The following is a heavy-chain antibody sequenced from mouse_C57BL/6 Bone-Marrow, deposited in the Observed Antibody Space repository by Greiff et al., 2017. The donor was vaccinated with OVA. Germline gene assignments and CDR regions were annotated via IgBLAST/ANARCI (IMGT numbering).Heavy chain of an antibody. J-gene: IGHJ4*01. CDR2: IWGVGST. CDR3: AMHYYGSSYDYYAMDY. D-gene: IGHD1-1*01. V-gene: IGHV2-6*01. Sequence: VKLVESGPGLVAPSQSLSITCTVSGFSLTSYGVDWVRQSPGKGLEWLGVIWGVGSTNYNSALKFRLSISKDNSKSQVFLKMNSLQTDDTAMYYCAMHYYGSSYDYYAMDYWGQGTSVTVSS. CDR1: GFSLTSYG.